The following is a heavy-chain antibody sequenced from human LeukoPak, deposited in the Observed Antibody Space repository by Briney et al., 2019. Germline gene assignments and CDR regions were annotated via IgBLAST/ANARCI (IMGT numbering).Heavy chain of an antibody. CDR2: IYYSGTT. Sequence: SETLSLTCTASGGSISSYYLSWVRQPPGKGPEWIGYIYYSGTTNYNPSLKSRVTISVDTSKNQFSLKLNSVTAADTAVYYWARLASSGGSHCAYWGQGTLVTVSS. J-gene: IGHJ4*02. CDR1: GGSISSYY. V-gene: IGHV4-59*08. D-gene: IGHD6-19*01. CDR3: ARLASSGGSHCAY.